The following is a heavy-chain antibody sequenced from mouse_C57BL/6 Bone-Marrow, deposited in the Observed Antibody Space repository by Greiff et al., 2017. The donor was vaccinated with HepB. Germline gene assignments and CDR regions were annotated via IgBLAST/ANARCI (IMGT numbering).Heavy chain of an antibody. J-gene: IGHJ2*01. CDR1: GFTFSSYA. CDR3: ARVKIYFDY. CDR2: ISDGGSYT. V-gene: IGHV5-4*03. Sequence: EVKLVESGGGLVKPGGSLKLTCAASGFTFSSYAMSWVRQTPEKRLERVATISDGGSYTYYPDNVKGRFTISRDNAKNNLYLQMSHLKSEDTAMYYCARVKIYFDYWGQGTTLTVSS.